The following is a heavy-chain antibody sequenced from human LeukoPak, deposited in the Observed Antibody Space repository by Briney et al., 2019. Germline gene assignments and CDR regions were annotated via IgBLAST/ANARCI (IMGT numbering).Heavy chain of an antibody. D-gene: IGHD6-19*01. V-gene: IGHV4-30-2*01. CDR3: ARGRGIAVAET. Sequence: NPSETLSLTCTVSGGSFSSGGYYWSWIRQPPGKGLEWIGYIYHSGITSYNPSLKSRVTISVDRSKNQFSLKLTSVTAADTAVYYCARGRGIAVAETWGQGTLVTVSS. CDR1: GGSFSSGGYY. J-gene: IGHJ4*02. CDR2: IYHSGIT.